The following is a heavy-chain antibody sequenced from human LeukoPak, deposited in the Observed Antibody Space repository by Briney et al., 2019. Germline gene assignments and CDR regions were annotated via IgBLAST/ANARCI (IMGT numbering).Heavy chain of an antibody. J-gene: IGHJ6*03. CDR1: GYTFTSYA. Sequence: ASVKVSCKASGYTFTSYAMNWVRQAPGQGLEWMGWINTYTGNPTYAQGFTGRFVFSLDTSVSTAYLQISSLKAEDTAVYYCARGRYFDWLLYYYMDVWGKGTTVTVSS. D-gene: IGHD3-9*01. CDR2: INTYTGNP. V-gene: IGHV7-4-1*02. CDR3: ARGRYFDWLLYYYMDV.